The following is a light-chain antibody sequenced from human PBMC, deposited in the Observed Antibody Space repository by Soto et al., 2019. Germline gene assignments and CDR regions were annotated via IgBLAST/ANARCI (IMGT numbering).Light chain of an antibody. J-gene: IGKJ4*01. V-gene: IGKV1-27*01. Sequence: DIHMTQSPSSLSASLGDRVTITVRARQGIDNYLAWYQQKPGKAPKLLIYAASTLQSGVPSRFTGSGSGTDFTLTISSLQPEDAATYYCQKCKVAPFTFGGGTKWIS. CDR1: QGIDNY. CDR3: QKCKVAPFT. CDR2: AAS.